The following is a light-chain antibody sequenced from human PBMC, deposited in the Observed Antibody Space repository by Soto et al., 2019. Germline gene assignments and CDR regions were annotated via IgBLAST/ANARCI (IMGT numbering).Light chain of an antibody. V-gene: IGKV1-39*02. CDR2: DAS. Sequence: DIQMTQSPSSLSASVGDRVTITCRASQTISTYLNWYQQKPGKAPRLLIYDASSLLSGVPSRFSGSGSGTDFTLTIASLQPEDIATYYCQYCDYLPLFGPGTTVDLK. CDR1: QTISTY. CDR3: QYCDYLPL. J-gene: IGKJ3*01.